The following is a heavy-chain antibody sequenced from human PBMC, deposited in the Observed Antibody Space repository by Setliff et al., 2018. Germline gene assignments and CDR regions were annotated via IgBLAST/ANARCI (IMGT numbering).Heavy chain of an antibody. Sequence: GGSLRLSCAASGFTFSKAWMSWVRQAPGKGLEWVGRIKSKTDGGTIDYAAPVKGRLTISRDDSKDTLYLQVNSLRSEDTAVYYCTTDSMFYFDSSGYWDYWGQGTLVTV. J-gene: IGHJ4*02. CDR1: GFTFSKAW. V-gene: IGHV3-15*01. D-gene: IGHD3-22*01. CDR3: TTDSMFYFDSSGYWDY. CDR2: IKSKTDGGTI.